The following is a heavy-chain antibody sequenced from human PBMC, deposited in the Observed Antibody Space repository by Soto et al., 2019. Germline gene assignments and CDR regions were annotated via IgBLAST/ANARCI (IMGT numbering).Heavy chain of an antibody. CDR2: IYYSGST. CDR1: GGSVSSGSYY. J-gene: IGHJ4*02. CDR3: ARDGGVVSSVPFDY. Sequence: SETLSLTCTFSGGSVSSGSYYWIWIRQPPGKGLEWIGYIYYSGSTNYNPSLKSRVTISVDTSKNQFSLKLSSVTAADTAVYYCARDGGVVSSVPFDYWGQGTLVTVSS. V-gene: IGHV4-61*01. D-gene: IGHD2-2*01.